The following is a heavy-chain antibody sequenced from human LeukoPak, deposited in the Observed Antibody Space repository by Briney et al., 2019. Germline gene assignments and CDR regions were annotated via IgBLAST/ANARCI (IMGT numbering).Heavy chain of an antibody. Sequence: PGASVKVSCKASGYTFTSYGISWVRQAPGQGFEWMGWISAYNGNTNYAQKLQGRVTMTTDTSTSTAYMELRSLRSDDTAVYYCARDPRDTMVRGVIITSWFDPWGQGTLVTVSS. D-gene: IGHD3-10*01. V-gene: IGHV1-18*04. CDR2: ISAYNGNT. CDR1: GYTFTSYG. J-gene: IGHJ5*02. CDR3: ARDPRDTMVRGVIITSWFDP.